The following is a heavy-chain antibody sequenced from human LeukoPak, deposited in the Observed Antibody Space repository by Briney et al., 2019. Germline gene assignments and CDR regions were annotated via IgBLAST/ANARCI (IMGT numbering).Heavy chain of an antibody. V-gene: IGHV3-23*01. J-gene: IGHJ4*02. CDR2: ISGSGGST. Sequence: GGSLRLSCTASGFTFSSYAMSWVRQAPGKGLEWVSAISGSGGSTYYADSVKGRFTISRDNSKNTLYLQMNSLRAEDTAVYYCAKDLFSMIVADFDYWGQGTLVTVSS. CDR3: AKDLFSMIVADFDY. D-gene: IGHD3-22*01. CDR1: GFTFSSYA.